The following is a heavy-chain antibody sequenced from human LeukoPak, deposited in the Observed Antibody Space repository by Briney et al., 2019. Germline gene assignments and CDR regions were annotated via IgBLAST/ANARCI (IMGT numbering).Heavy chain of an antibody. Sequence: ASVKVSCKASGGTFSSYAISWVRQAPGQGLEWMGGIIPIFGTANYAQKFQGRVTITTDESTSTAYMELSSLRSEDTAVYYCARVEMATLGQAGFFDYWGQGTLVTVSS. V-gene: IGHV1-69*05. J-gene: IGHJ4*02. D-gene: IGHD5-24*01. CDR2: IIPIFGTA. CDR1: GGTFSSYA. CDR3: ARVEMATLGQAGFFDY.